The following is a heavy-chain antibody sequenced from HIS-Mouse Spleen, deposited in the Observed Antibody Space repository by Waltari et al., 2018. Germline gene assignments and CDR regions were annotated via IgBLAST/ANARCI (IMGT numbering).Heavy chain of an antibody. CDR2: ISYDGSNK. CDR1: G. J-gene: IGHJ2*01. D-gene: IGHD6-19*01. V-gene: IGHV3-30*19. Sequence: GMHWVRQAPGKGLEWVAVISYDGSNKYYADSVKGRFTISRDNSKNTLYLQMNSLRAEDTAVYYCARNAGYSSGWSADWYFDLWGRGTLVTVSS. CDR3: ARNAGYSSGWSADWYFDL.